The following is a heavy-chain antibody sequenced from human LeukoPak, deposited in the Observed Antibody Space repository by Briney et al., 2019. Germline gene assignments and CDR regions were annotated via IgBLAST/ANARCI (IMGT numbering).Heavy chain of an antibody. CDR1: GGSFSGYY. J-gene: IGHJ5*02. CDR3: ARLVYQLLTNWFDP. Sequence: SETLSLTCAVYGGSFSGYYWSWIRQPPGKGLEGIGEINHSGSTSYNPSLKSRVTISVDTSKNQFSLKLSSVTAADTAVYYCARLVYQLLTNWFDPWGQGTLVTVSS. CDR2: INHSGST. V-gene: IGHV4-34*01. D-gene: IGHD2-2*01.